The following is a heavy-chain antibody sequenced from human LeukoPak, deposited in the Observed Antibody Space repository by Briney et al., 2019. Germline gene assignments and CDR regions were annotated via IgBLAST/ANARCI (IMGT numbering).Heavy chain of an antibody. CDR3: ARGYCNGGYCLPHY. V-gene: IGHV3-30*03. CDR1: GFTFSSYG. D-gene: IGHD2-15*01. J-gene: IGHJ4*02. Sequence: GGSLRLSCAASGFTFSSYGMHWVRQAPGKGLEWVAVISYDGSNKYYADSVKGRFTISRDNSKNTLYLQMNSLRVEDTAVYFCARGYCNGGYCLPHYWGQGTLVTVSS. CDR2: ISYDGSNK.